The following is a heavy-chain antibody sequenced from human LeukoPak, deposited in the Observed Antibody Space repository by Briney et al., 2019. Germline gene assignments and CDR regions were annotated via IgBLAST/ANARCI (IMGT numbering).Heavy chain of an antibody. V-gene: IGHV4-59*11. CDR2: IHDTGST. Sequence: PSETLSLTCSVSGGSLGSHYWSWIRQPPGKGLELIGHIHDTGSTFYNPSLRGRVTISLDTSNNQFSLKLTSMTAADTAVYYCARFSSGCSTSSCYLTYWGQGTLVTVS. CDR3: ARFSSGCSTSSCYLTY. D-gene: IGHD2-2*01. J-gene: IGHJ4*02. CDR1: GGSLGSHY.